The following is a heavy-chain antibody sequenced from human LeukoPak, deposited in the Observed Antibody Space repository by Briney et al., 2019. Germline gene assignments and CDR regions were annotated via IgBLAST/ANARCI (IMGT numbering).Heavy chain of an antibody. V-gene: IGHV4-39*07. Sequence: PSETLSLTCTVSGGSISSSSYYWGWIRQPPGKGLEWIGSIYYSGSTNYNPSLKSRVTISVDTSKNQFSLKLSSVTAADTAVYYCARGFGYCSGGSCYSGVAGFDYWGQGTLVTVSS. CDR1: GGSISSSSYY. CDR2: IYYSGST. CDR3: ARGFGYCSGGSCYSGVAGFDY. D-gene: IGHD2-15*01. J-gene: IGHJ4*02.